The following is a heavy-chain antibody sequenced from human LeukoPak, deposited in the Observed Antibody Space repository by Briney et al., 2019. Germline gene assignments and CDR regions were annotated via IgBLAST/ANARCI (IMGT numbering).Heavy chain of an antibody. J-gene: IGHJ5*02. CDR1: GFTFSSYG. CDR2: IWYDGSNK. V-gene: IGHV3-30*02. Sequence: GGSLRLSCAASGFTFSSYGMHWVRQAPGKGLEWVAVIWYDGSNKYYADSVKGRFTISRDDSKNTVYLQMNSLRAEDTAVYYCAKSYYGSGGPDPFRFDPWGQGTLVTVSS. D-gene: IGHD3-10*01. CDR3: AKSYYGSGGPDPFRFDP.